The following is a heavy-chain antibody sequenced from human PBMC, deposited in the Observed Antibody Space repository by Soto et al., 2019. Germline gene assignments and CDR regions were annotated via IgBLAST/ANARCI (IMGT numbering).Heavy chain of an antibody. J-gene: IGHJ6*03. Sequence: GECLKISCKGSGYSFTSYWIGWVRQMPGKGLEWMGIIYPGDSDTRYSPSFQGQVTISADKSISTAYLQWSSLKTSDTAMYYCARQRVAQYYYMDVWGKGTTVTVSS. D-gene: IGHD3-3*01. CDR2: IYPGDSDT. CDR3: ARQRVAQYYYMDV. V-gene: IGHV5-51*01. CDR1: GYSFTSYW.